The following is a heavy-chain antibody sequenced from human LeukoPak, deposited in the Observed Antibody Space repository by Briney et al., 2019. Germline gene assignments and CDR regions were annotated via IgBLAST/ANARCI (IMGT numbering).Heavy chain of an antibody. Sequence: SETLSLTCTGSGGSISSYYWSWIRQPPGKGLEWIGYIYYSGSTNYNPSLKSRVTISVDTSKNQFSLKLSSVTAADTAVYYCARMWFSSSWDRQFDPWGQGTLVTVSS. CDR3: ARMWFSSSWDRQFDP. CDR1: GGSISSYY. V-gene: IGHV4-59*01. J-gene: IGHJ5*02. D-gene: IGHD6-13*01. CDR2: IYYSGST.